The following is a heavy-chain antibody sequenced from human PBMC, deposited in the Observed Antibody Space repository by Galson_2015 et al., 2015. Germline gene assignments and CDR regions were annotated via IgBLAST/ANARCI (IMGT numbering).Heavy chain of an antibody. D-gene: IGHD3-10*01. CDR2: ISWNSGSI. J-gene: IGHJ4*02. CDR1: GFTFDDYA. Sequence: SLRLSCAAFGFTFDDYAMHWVRQAPGKGLEWVPGISWNSGSIGYADSVKGRFTISRDNAKNSLYLQMNSLRAVDAALYYCVKGGEDYYGSGSYLDYWGQGALVSVSA. V-gene: IGHV3-9*01. CDR3: VKGGEDYYGSGSYLDY.